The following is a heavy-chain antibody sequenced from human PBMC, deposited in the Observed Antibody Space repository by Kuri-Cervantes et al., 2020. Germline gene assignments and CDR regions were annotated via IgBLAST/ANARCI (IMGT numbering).Heavy chain of an antibody. Sequence: GSLRLSCAASGFTFSSYAMHWVRQAPGKGLEWVAVISYDGSNKYYADSVKGRFTISRDNSKNALYLQMNSLRAEDTAVYYCARWGDTAMVREYYFDYWGQGTLVTVSS. J-gene: IGHJ4*02. CDR1: GFTFSSYA. CDR3: ARWGDTAMVREYYFDY. CDR2: ISYDGSNK. D-gene: IGHD5-18*01. V-gene: IGHV3-30-3*01.